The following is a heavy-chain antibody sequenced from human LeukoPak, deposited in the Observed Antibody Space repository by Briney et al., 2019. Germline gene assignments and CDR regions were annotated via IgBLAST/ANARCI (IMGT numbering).Heavy chain of an antibody. V-gene: IGHV3-48*04. Sequence: GGSLRLSCAASGFTFNSYSMNWVRQAPGKGLEWVSYISSSGSTIYYADSVKGRFTISRDNAKNSLYLQMNSLRAEDTAVYYCARALLDSGDYEDLPDAFDIWGQGTKVTVSS. CDR2: ISSSGSTI. J-gene: IGHJ3*02. CDR3: ARALLDSGDYEDLPDAFDI. D-gene: IGHD4-17*01. CDR1: GFTFNSYS.